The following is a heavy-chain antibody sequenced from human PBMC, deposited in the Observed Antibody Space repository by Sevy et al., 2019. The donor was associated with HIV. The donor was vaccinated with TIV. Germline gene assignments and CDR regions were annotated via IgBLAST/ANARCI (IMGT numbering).Heavy chain of an antibody. Sequence: SETLSLTCAVSGGSISSGGYSWSWIRQPPGKGLEWIGYIYHSGNTYYNPSLKSRVTISVDRSKNQFSLKLSSVTAADTAVYYGARAAASVTTVTHFDYWGQGTLVTVSS. J-gene: IGHJ4*02. CDR3: ARAAASVTTVTHFDY. D-gene: IGHD4-17*01. CDR2: IYHSGNT. V-gene: IGHV4-30-2*01. CDR1: GGSISSGGYS.